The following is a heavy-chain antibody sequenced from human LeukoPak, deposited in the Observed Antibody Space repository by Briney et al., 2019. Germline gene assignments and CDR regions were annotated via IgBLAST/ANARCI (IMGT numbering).Heavy chain of an antibody. CDR2: ISPSDSHK. J-gene: IGHJ6*02. Sequence: GGSLRLSCAASGFTFSDYYMSWIRQAPGKGLEWVSYISPSDSHKCDADSVKGRFTVSRDNAKNSLYLQMNSLRGEDTAVYYCARGHHNLDAWGQGTTVTVSS. V-gene: IGHV3-11*01. CDR3: ARGHHNLDA. D-gene: IGHD1-14*01. CDR1: GFTFSDYY.